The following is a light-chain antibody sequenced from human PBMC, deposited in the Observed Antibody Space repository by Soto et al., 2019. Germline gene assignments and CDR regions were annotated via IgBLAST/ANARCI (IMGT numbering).Light chain of an antibody. CDR1: QNVYNY. V-gene: IGKV3-11*01. Sequence: EIVLTQSPATLSLPPGERATLSCRASQNVYNYLAWYQQKPGQAPRLLIYDASNRATGIPARFSGSGSGTDFTLTISSLEPEDFAVYYCQQRSNWYTFGQGTKLEIK. J-gene: IGKJ2*01. CDR3: QQRSNWYT. CDR2: DAS.